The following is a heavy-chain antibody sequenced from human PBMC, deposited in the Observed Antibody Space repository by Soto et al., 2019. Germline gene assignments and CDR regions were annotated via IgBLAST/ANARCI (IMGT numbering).Heavy chain of an antibody. Sequence: ASVKVSCKSSVYTFNIYGIICVRQAPGQGLEWMGWISAYNGNTNYAQKLQGRVTMTTDTSTSTAYMELRSLRSDDTAVYYCARGLEWLPDAFDIWGQGTMVTVSS. J-gene: IGHJ3*02. CDR3: ARGLEWLPDAFDI. CDR2: ISAYNGNT. V-gene: IGHV1-18*01. D-gene: IGHD3-3*01. CDR1: VYTFNIYG.